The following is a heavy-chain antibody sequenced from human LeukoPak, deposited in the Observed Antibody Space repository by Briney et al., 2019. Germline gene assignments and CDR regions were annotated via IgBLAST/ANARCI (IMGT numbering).Heavy chain of an antibody. J-gene: IGHJ4*02. D-gene: IGHD4-23*01. CDR1: GFTFSSYS. V-gene: IGHV3-21*01. CDR3: ARIMDAVVTPGSDY. CDR2: ISSSSSYI. Sequence: GGSLRLSCAASGFTFSSYSMNWVRQAPGKGLEWVSSISSSSSYIYYADSVKGRFTISRDNAKNSLYLQMNSLRAEDTAVYYCARIMDAVVTPGSDYWGQETLVTVSS.